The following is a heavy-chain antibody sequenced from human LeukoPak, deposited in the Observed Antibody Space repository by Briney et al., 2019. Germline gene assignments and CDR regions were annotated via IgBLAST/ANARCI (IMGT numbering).Heavy chain of an antibody. CDR2: ISWNSGSI. Sequence: PGRSLSLSYAASGFTFDDYAMHWVRQAPGKGLEWGSGISWNSGSIGYSDSVKGRFTISRDNAKNSLYLQMNSLRAEDTALYYCAKGSYYDILTGYYEFDYWGQGTLVTVSS. CDR1: GFTFDDYA. V-gene: IGHV3-9*01. CDR3: AKGSYYDILTGYYEFDY. J-gene: IGHJ4*02. D-gene: IGHD3-9*01.